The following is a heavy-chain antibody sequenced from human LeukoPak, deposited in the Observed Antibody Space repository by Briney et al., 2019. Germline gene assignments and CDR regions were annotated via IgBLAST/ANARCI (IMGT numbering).Heavy chain of an antibody. CDR2: MKQDGSEI. Sequence: GGSLRLSCAASRFTFSNYWMSWVRQAPGKGLEWVANMKQDGSEINYVDSVKGRFTISRDNAKNSLYLQMSSLRSEDTAVYYCARGMGDYYDSSGYYQRFDYWGQGTLVTVSS. CDR3: ARGMGDYYDSSGYYQRFDY. CDR1: RFTFSNYW. D-gene: IGHD3-22*01. J-gene: IGHJ4*02. V-gene: IGHV3-7*03.